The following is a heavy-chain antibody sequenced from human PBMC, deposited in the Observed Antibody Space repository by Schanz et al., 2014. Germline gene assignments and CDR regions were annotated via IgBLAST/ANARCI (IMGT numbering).Heavy chain of an antibody. CDR3: ARARSWPDY. CDR2: IYDGGST. J-gene: IGHJ4*02. V-gene: IGHV4-59*12. D-gene: IGHD6-13*01. Sequence: QVQLQESGPGLVEPSETLSLTCSVSGGSINNFYWGWIRQSPGKGLEWIGYIYDGGSTYYNPSLKSRVTISVDTSKNQFSLRLSSVTAADTAVYYCARARSWPDYWGQGTLVTVSS. CDR1: GGSINNFY.